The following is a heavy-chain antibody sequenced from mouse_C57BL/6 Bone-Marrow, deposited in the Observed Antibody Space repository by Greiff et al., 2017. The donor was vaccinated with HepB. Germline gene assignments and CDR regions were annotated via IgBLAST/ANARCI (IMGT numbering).Heavy chain of an antibody. CDR3: TTSYGSSSAY. J-gene: IGHJ3*01. CDR1: GFNIKDDY. CDR2: IDPENGDT. D-gene: IGHD1-1*01. Sequence: EVQLQQSGAELVRPGASVKLSCTASGFNIKDDYMHWVKQRPEQGLEWIGWIDPENGDTEYASKFQGKATITADTSSNTAYLQLSSLTSEDTAVCYCTTSYGSSSAYWGQGTLVTGSA. V-gene: IGHV14-4*01.